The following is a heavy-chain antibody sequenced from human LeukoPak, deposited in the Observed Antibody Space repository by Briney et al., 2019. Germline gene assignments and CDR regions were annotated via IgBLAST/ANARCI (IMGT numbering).Heavy chain of an antibody. D-gene: IGHD4-17*01. CDR1: GGSISSYY. CDR3: ARDWFSRVGYGDPMGAY. V-gene: IGHV4-59*01. CDR2: IYYSGST. J-gene: IGHJ4*02. Sequence: PSETLSLTCTVSGGSISSYYWSWIRQPPGKGLEWIGYIYYSGSTNSNPSLKSRVTISVDTSKNQFSLKLRSVTAADTAVYYCARDWFSRVGYGDPMGAYWGQGTLVTVSS.